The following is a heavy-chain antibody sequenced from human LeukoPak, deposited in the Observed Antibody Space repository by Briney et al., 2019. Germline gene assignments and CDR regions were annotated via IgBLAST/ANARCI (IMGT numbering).Heavy chain of an antibody. CDR2: IYHSGST. CDR1: GGSISTYY. V-gene: IGHV4-59*01. CDR3: ARGGAARLHFQN. J-gene: IGHJ1*01. Sequence: SATLSLTCTVSGGSISTYYWNWIRQPPGKGLEWIGYIYHSGSTNYNPSLQSRVTISVDTSKNQFSLNLNSVTAADTAVYYCARGGAARLHFQNWGQGTLVTVSS. D-gene: IGHD6-6*01.